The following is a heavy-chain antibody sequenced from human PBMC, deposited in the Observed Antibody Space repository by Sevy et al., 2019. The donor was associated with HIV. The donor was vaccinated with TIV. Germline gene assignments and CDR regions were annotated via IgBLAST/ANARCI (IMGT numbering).Heavy chain of an antibody. CDR2: IKQDGSEK. CDR3: ARDYDSSGYYYISPILDAFDI. V-gene: IGHV3-7*01. J-gene: IGHJ3*02. D-gene: IGHD3-22*01. CDR1: GFTFSSYW. Sequence: GGSLRLSCAASGFTFSSYWMSWVRQAPGKGLEWVANIKQDGSEKYYVDSVKGRFTISRDNAKNSLYLQMNSLRAEDTAVYYCARDYDSSGYYYISPILDAFDIWGQGTMVTVSS.